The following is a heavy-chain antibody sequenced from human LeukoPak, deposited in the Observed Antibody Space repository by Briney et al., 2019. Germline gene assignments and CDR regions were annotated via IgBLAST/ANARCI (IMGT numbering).Heavy chain of an antibody. CDR1: GFTFGDCA. V-gene: IGHV3-9*01. CDR2: ISWNSGSI. J-gene: IGHJ3*02. D-gene: IGHD3-22*01. Sequence: PGGSLRLSCAASGFTFGDCAMHWVRQAPGKGLEWVSGISWNSGSIGYADSVKGRFTISRDNAKNSLYLQMNSLRAEDTALYYCAKGRKRAITMIVVAALDAFDIWGQGTMVTVSS. CDR3: AKGRKRAITMIVVAALDAFDI.